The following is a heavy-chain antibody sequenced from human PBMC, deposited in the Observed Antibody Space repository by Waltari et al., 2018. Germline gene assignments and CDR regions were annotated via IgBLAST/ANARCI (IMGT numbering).Heavy chain of an antibody. CDR1: GGSISSSRYY. Sequence: QLQLQASGPGLVKPSETLSLTCTVSGGSISSSRYYWGWIRQPPGKGLEWIGSIYYSGSTYYNPSLKSRVTISVDTSKNQFSLKLSSVTAADTAVYYCAEAVEMASFDYWGQGTLVTVSS. CDR3: AEAVEMASFDY. CDR2: IYYSGST. J-gene: IGHJ4*02. V-gene: IGHV4-39*07.